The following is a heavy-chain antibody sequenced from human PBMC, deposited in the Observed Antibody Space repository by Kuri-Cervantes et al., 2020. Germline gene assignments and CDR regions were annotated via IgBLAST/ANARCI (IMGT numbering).Heavy chain of an antibody. Sequence: GSLRLSCTVSGGSISSSSYYWGWIRQPPGKGLEWIGSIYYSGSTYYNPSLKSRVTISVDTSKNQFSLKLSSVTAADTAVYYCARRPVYYYGSGSYRGWFDPWGQGTLVTVSS. V-gene: IGHV4-39*01. J-gene: IGHJ5*02. CDR1: GGSISSSSYY. CDR2: IYYSGST. CDR3: ARRPVYYYGSGSYRGWFDP. D-gene: IGHD3-10*01.